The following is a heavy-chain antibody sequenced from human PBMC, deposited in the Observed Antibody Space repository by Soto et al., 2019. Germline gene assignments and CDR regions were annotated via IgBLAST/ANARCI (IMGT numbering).Heavy chain of an antibody. CDR2: IIPIFGTA. CDR3: ASYTLYSSSSLDY. V-gene: IGHV1-69*13. D-gene: IGHD6-6*01. J-gene: IGHJ4*02. CDR1: GGTFSSYA. Sequence: SVKVSCKASGGTFSSYAISWVRQAPGQGLEWMGGIIPIFGTANYAQKFQGRVTITADESTSTAYMELSSLRSEDTAVYYCASYTLYSSSSLDYRGQGTLVTVSS.